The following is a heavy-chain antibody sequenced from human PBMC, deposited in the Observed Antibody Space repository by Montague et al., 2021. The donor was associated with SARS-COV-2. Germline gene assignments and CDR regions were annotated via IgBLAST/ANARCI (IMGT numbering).Heavy chain of an antibody. CDR3: AIGIYPSGSYYNRYYYGLNI. Sequence: SETLSLTCAVYGGSLSGYYWSWIRQPPEKGLEWIGEINHSANTKYNPSLKSPVTISIDTSKNQFSLKMTSVTAADTATYHCAIGIYPSGSYYNRYYYGLNIWGPGTTVIVSS. V-gene: IGHV4-34*01. CDR2: INHSANT. CDR1: GGSLSGYY. D-gene: IGHD3-10*01. J-gene: IGHJ6*02.